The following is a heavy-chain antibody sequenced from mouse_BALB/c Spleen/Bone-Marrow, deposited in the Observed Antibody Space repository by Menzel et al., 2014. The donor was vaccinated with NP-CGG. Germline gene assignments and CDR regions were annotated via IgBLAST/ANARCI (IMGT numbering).Heavy chain of an antibody. D-gene: IGHD4-1*01. J-gene: IGHJ2*01. CDR3: TRGRTWDFDY. CDR2: INPSNGGT. Sequence: QVQPQQPGAELVKPGASVRLSCKASGYTFTSYYMYWVKQRPGQGLEWIGEINPSNGGTNFNEKFKSRATLTVDKSSSTAYMQLSSLTSEDSAVYYCTRGRTWDFDYWGQGTTLTVSS. V-gene: IGHV1S81*02. CDR1: GYTFTSYY.